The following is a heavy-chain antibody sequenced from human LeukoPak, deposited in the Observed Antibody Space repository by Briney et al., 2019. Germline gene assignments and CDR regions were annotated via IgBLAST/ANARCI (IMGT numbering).Heavy chain of an antibody. CDR3: AKVESIIRSLRRGMDV. V-gene: IGHV3-23*01. J-gene: IGHJ6*02. D-gene: IGHD3-10*01. Sequence: PGGSLRLSCAASGFTFSSYAMSWVRQAPGKGLEWVSAISGSGGSTYYADSVKGRFTISRDNSKNTLYLHMNSLRAEDTAIYYCAKVESIIRSLRRGMDVWGQGTTVTVSS. CDR2: ISGSGGST. CDR1: GFTFSSYA.